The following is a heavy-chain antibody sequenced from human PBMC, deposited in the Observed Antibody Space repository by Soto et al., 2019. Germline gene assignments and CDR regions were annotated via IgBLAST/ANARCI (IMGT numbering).Heavy chain of an antibody. CDR2: INPNSGNI. CDR1: GDTFTTYD. J-gene: IGHJ4*02. D-gene: IGHD3-10*01. CDR3: ARGRASGSYYLLDY. Sequence: ASVKVSCKASGDTFTTYDINWVRQATGHGLEWMGWINPNSGNIGYAQRFQGRVTMTRDTAIRTAYVEVSSLRSDDTAVYYCARGRASGSYYLLDYWGQGTLVTVSS. V-gene: IGHV1-8*01.